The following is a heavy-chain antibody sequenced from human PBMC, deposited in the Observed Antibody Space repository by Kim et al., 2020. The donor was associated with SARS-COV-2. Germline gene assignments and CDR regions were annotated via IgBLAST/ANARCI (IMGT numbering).Heavy chain of an antibody. CDR3: ARWPSYGDYGLAFDY. Sequence: SETLSLTCAVYGGSFSGYYWSWIRQPPGKGLEWIGEINHSGSTNYNPSLKSRVTISVDTSKNQFSLKLSSVTAADTAVYYCARWPSYGDYGLAFDYWGQGTLVTVSS. CDR2: INHSGST. CDR1: GGSFSGYY. J-gene: IGHJ4*02. V-gene: IGHV4-34*01. D-gene: IGHD4-17*01.